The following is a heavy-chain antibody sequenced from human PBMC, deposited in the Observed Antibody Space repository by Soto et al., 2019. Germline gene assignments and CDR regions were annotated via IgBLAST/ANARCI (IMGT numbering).Heavy chain of an antibody. CDR2: ISAYNGNT. D-gene: IGHD3-3*01. CDR1: GYTFTSYG. Sequence: GASVKVSCKASGYTFTSYGISWVRQAPGQGLEWMGWISAYNGNTNYAQKLQGRVTMTTDTSTITAYMELRSLRSDDTAVYYCARDPNTIFGVVPRSAFDIWCQGTMVTVS. CDR3: ARDPNTIFGVVPRSAFDI. V-gene: IGHV1-18*01. J-gene: IGHJ3*02.